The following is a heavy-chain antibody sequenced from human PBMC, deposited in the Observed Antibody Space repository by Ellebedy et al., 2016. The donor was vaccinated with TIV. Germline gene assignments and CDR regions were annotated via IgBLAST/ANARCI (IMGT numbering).Heavy chain of an antibody. CDR3: AKDSPGYRGLLDS. CDR1: GFTFSNFG. Sequence: GESLKISXAASGFTFSNFGFHWVRQAPGKGLGWVAAISYDGTDEDYVDPVKGRFTISRDNSRNTMYLQMNSLRTEDTAVYYCAKDSPGYRGLLDSWGHGTLVTVSS. D-gene: IGHD5-12*01. J-gene: IGHJ5*01. V-gene: IGHV3-30*18. CDR2: ISYDGTDE.